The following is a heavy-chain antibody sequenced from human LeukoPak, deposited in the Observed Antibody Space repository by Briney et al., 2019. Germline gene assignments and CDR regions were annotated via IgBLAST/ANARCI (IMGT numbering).Heavy chain of an antibody. Sequence: GGSLRLSCAASGFTFRSYAMSWVRQAPGKGLEWVSIITDGGGGTYYADSVKGRFTISRDNSKSTLYLQMTSLRVEDTAVYFRARVPHPTYYFDYWGRGTLVTVSS. D-gene: IGHD4-11*01. J-gene: IGHJ4*02. CDR2: ITDGGGGT. CDR3: ARVPHPTYYFDY. CDR1: GFTFRSYA. V-gene: IGHV3-23*01.